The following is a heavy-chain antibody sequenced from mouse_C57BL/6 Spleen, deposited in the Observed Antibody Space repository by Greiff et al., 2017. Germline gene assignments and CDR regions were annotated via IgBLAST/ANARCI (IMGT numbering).Heavy chain of an antibody. CDR3: ARGDSNFSWFAY. V-gene: IGHV1-52*01. J-gene: IGHJ3*01. CDR2: IDPSDSET. CDR1: GYTFTSYW. Sequence: QVQLQQPGAELVRPGSSVNLSCKASGYTFTSYWMHWVKQRPIQGLEWIGNIDPSDSETHYNQKFKDKATLTVDKASSTAYMQISSLTSEDSAVYYCARGDSNFSWFAYWGQGTLVTVSA. D-gene: IGHD2-5*01.